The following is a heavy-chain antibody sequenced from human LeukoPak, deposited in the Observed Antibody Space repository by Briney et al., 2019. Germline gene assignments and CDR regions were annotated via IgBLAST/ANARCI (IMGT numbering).Heavy chain of an antibody. J-gene: IGHJ4*02. D-gene: IGHD2-15*01. CDR2: TSPYNGNT. CDR3: ARALYCSGGSCYFDY. V-gene: IGHV1-18*01. CDR1: GYTFTHYS. Sequence: GAAVKVSCKASGYTFTHYSITWVRQAPGQGLMWMGWTSPYNGNTNYAQNLQGRVTMTTDTSTSTAYMELRSLRSDDTAVFYCARALYCSGGSCYFDYWGQGTLVTVSS.